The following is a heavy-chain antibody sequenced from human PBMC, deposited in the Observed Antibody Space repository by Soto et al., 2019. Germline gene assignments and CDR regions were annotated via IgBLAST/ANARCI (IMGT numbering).Heavy chain of an antibody. CDR3: ARTSGYDFPFDY. J-gene: IGHJ4*02. CDR1: GFTFDDYA. V-gene: IGHV3-11*01. CDR2: ISSSGSTI. Sequence: GGSLRLSCAASGFTFDDYAMHWVRQVPGKGLEWVSYISSSGSTIYYADSVKGRFTISRDNAKNSLYLQMNSLRAEDTAVYYCARTSGYDFPFDYWGQGTLVTVSS. D-gene: IGHD5-12*01.